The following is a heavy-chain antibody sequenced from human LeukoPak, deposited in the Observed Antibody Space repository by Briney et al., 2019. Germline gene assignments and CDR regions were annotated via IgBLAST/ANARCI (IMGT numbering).Heavy chain of an antibody. J-gene: IGHJ4*02. D-gene: IGHD6-19*01. CDR3: ARDITVAGMFDY. CDR1: GYTFTGYY. CDR2: INPSDGST. Sequence: GASVKVSCKASGYTFTGYYMHWVRQAPGQGLEWMGVINPSDGSTTYARKFQGRVTMTRDTSTSTVYMELSSLRSEDTAVYYCARDITVAGMFDYWGQGTLVTVSS. V-gene: IGHV1-46*01.